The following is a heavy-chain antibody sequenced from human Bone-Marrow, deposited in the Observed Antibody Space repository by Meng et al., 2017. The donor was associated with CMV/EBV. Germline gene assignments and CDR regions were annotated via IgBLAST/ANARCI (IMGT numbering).Heavy chain of an antibody. CDR3: ARDSGEMAGDLYYFDY. Sequence: SETLSLTCTVSGGFIRSYYWNWIRQPAGKGLEWIGNIDYSGSTNYNPSLKSRVTISVDTSKNQFSVKLRSVTAADTAVYYCARDSGEMAGDLYYFDYWGQGTRVTVCS. CDR1: GGFIRSYY. J-gene: IGHJ4*02. CDR2: IDYSGST. V-gene: IGHV4-59*01. D-gene: IGHD5-24*01.